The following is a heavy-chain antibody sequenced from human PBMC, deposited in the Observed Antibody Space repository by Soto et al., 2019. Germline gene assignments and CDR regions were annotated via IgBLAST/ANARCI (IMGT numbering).Heavy chain of an antibody. V-gene: IGHV1-69*12. Sequence: QVQLVQSGAAVKKPGSSVKVSCKASGGTFSSYAISWVRQAPGQGLEWMGGIIPIFGTANYAQKFQGRVTITADESTSTAYMELSSLRSEDTAVYYCARHDSSGYYAAYFDYWGQGTLVTVSS. CDR2: IIPIFGTA. J-gene: IGHJ4*02. CDR1: GGTFSSYA. D-gene: IGHD3-22*01. CDR3: ARHDSSGYYAAYFDY.